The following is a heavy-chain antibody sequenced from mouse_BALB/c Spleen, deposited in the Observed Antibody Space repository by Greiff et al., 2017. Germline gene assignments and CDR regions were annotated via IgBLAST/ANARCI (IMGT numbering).Heavy chain of an antibody. CDR3: ARDLDYDPFAY. V-gene: IGHV3-6*02. CDR1: GYSITSGYY. CDR2: ISYDGSN. Sequence: ESGPGLVKPSQSLSLTCSVTGYSITSGYYWNWIRQFPGNKLEWMGYISYDGSNNYNPSLKNRISITRDTSKNQFFLKLNSVTTEDTATYYCARDLDYDPFAYWGQGTLVTVSA. J-gene: IGHJ3*01. D-gene: IGHD2-4*01.